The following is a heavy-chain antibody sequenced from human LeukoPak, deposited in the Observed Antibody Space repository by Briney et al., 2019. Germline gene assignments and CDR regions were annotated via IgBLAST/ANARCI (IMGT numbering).Heavy chain of an antibody. CDR1: GFTFSSSW. D-gene: IGHD6-25*01. V-gene: IGHV3-74*01. CDR3: TQRDY. J-gene: IGHJ4*02. CDR2: INSDGSIT. Sequence: GGSLRLSCAASGFTFSSSWMHWVHQAPGKGLVWVSRINSDGSITDYADSVKGRFTISRDNAKNTLYLQMNSLRAEDTAVCYCTQRDYWGQGTLVTVSS.